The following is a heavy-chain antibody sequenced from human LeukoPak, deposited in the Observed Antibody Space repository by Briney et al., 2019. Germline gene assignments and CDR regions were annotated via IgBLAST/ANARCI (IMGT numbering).Heavy chain of an antibody. V-gene: IGHV1-18*04. CDR3: ARDRSSSGWYHWFDP. CDR1: GYTFTSYG. D-gene: IGHD6-19*01. J-gene: IGHJ5*02. Sequence: ASVKVSRKASGYTFTSYGISWVRQAPGQGLEWMGWISAYNGNTNYAQKLQGRVTMTTDTSTSTAYMELRSLRSDDTAVYYCARDRSSSGWYHWFDPWGQGTLVTVSS. CDR2: ISAYNGNT.